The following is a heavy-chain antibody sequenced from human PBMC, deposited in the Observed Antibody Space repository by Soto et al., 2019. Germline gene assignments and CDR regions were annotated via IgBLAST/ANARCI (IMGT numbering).Heavy chain of an antibody. CDR3: ARAGVSSGWRFDY. D-gene: IGHD6-19*01. CDR2: INPNSGGT. Sequence: ASVKVSCKASGYTFTGYYMHWVRQAPGQGLEWMGWINPNSGGTNYAQKSQGWVTMTRDTSISTAYMELSRLRSDDTAVYYCARAGVSSGWRFDYWGEGTLVTVSP. V-gene: IGHV1-2*04. J-gene: IGHJ4*02. CDR1: GYTFTGYY.